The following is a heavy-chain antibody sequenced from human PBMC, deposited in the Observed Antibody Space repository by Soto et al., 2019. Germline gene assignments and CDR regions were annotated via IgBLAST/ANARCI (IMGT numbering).Heavy chain of an antibody. CDR1: GGTFSSHS. CDR3: AREVGYGDCSAALLD. V-gene: IGHV1-69*01. Sequence: VQLMQSGAEVKKPGSSVKVSCKACGGTFSSHSINWVRQAPGQGLEWMGGIITLFGTSNYAQNFQGRVTITADQSTSTAYMELNSLTSDDPAVYYCAREVGYGDCSAALLDWGQGTLVTVSS. J-gene: IGHJ4*02. D-gene: IGHD2-21*02. CDR2: IITLFGTS.